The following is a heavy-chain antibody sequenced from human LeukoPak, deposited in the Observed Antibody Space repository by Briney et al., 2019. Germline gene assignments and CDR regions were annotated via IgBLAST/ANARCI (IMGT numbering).Heavy chain of an antibody. D-gene: IGHD6-19*01. CDR1: GGSISSSSYY. Sequence: SETLSLTCTVSGGSISSSSYYWGWIRQPPGKGLGWIGSIYYSGSTYYNAPLKSRVTISVDTSKNQFSLKLSSVTAADTAVYYCVSSGWYLSSFNWGQGTLVTVSS. CDR3: VSSGWYLSSFN. CDR2: IYYSGST. J-gene: IGHJ4*02. V-gene: IGHV4-39*01.